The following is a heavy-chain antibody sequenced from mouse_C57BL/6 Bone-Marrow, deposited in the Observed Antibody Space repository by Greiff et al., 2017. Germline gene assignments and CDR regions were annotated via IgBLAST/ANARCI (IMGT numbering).Heavy chain of an antibody. J-gene: IGHJ1*03. CDR1: YFAFTASA. V-gene: IGHV1-49*01. CDR3: ARRRGDGNWGYFDV. CDR2: FTIYSDAT. Sequence: LMESGAELVRPGSSVKLSCKDSYFAFTASAMHWVKQRPGHGLEWVGSFTIYSDATEYSENFKGKATLTANTSSSTAYMELSSLTSEDSAVYDCARRRGDGNWGYFDVWGTGTTVTVSS. D-gene: IGHD2-1*01.